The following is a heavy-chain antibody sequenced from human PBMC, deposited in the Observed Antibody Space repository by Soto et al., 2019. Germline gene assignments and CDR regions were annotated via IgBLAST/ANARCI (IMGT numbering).Heavy chain of an antibody. CDR1: GASISSNYYY. Sequence: PSETLSLTCAVSGASISSNYYYWGWIRQPPGKGLEWIGGVYHTGSNFYNPSLKSRATISVDTSQNQVSLNLKSVTAADTAIYYCARPPPGQALLYPPRLTYWGQG. CDR2: VYHTGSN. V-gene: IGHV4-39*01. D-gene: IGHD2-15*01. J-gene: IGHJ4*02. CDR3: ARPPPGQALLYPPRLTY.